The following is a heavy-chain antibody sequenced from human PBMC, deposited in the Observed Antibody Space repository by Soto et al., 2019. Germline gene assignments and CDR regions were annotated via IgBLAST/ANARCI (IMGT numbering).Heavy chain of an antibody. CDR1: GFTFSSYD. V-gene: IGHV3-13*01. CDR2: IGTAGDT. J-gene: IGHJ6*02. Sequence: GGSLRLSCAASGFTFSSYDMHWVRQATGKGLEWVSAIGTAGDTYYPGSVKGRFTISRENAKNSLYLQMNSLRAEDTAVYYCARAYRYPYDFWSGGYYYYGMDVWGQGTTVTVSS. D-gene: IGHD3-3*01. CDR3: ARAYRYPYDFWSGGYYYYGMDV.